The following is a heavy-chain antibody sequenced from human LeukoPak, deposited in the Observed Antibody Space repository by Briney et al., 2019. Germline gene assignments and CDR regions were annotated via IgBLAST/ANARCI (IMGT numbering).Heavy chain of an antibody. Sequence: PGGSLRLSCAASGFTFSSYSMNWVRQAPGKGLEWVSSISSSSSYIYYADSVKGRFTISRDNAKNSLYLQMNSLRAEDTAVYYCATVSSCGYGYWGQGTLVTVSS. CDR1: GFTFSSYS. V-gene: IGHV3-21*01. CDR3: ATVSSCGYGY. J-gene: IGHJ4*02. D-gene: IGHD3-22*01. CDR2: ISSSSSYI.